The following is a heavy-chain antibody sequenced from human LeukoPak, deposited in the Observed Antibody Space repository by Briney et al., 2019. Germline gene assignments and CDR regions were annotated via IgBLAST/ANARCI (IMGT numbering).Heavy chain of an antibody. Sequence: SETLSPTCTVSGDSISSYYWSWIRQPPGKGLEWIGYIYYSGSTNYNPSLKSRVTISVDTSKNQFSLKLSSVTAADTALYYCAREGREFDSTGSRYYYYYMDVWGKGTTVTVSS. V-gene: IGHV4-59*01. J-gene: IGHJ6*03. CDR2: IYYSGST. CDR3: AREGREFDSTGSRYYYYYMDV. CDR1: GDSISSYY. D-gene: IGHD1-14*01.